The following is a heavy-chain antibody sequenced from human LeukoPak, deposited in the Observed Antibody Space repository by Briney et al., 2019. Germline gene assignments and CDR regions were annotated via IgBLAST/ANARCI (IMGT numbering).Heavy chain of an antibody. CDR1: GGTFSSYA. J-gene: IGHJ4*02. V-gene: IGHV1-69*04. Sequence: SVKVSCKATGGTFSSYAISWVRQAPGQGLEWMGRIIPILGIANYAQKFQGRVTITADKSTSTAYMELSSLRSEDTAVYYCARDGNSPLAFDYWGQGTLVTVSS. CDR3: ARDGNSPLAFDY. CDR2: IIPILGIA. D-gene: IGHD4-23*01.